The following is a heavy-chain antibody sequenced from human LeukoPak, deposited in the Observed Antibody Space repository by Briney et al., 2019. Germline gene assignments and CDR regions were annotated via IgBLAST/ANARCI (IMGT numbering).Heavy chain of an antibody. CDR2: INSDGSST. D-gene: IGHD6-13*01. CDR3: TRAGEAAAGYYYYGMDV. V-gene: IGHV3-74*01. Sequence: GGALRLSCAASGFTFSSYWMHWVRQAPGKGLVGVSRINSDGSSTSYADSVKGRFTTSRDNAKNTLYLQMNSLRAEDTAVYYCTRAGEAAAGYYYYGMDVWGQGTTVTVSS. J-gene: IGHJ6*02. CDR1: GFTFSSYW.